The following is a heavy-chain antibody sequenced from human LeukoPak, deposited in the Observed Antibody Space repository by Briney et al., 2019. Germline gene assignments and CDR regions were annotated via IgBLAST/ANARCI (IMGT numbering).Heavy chain of an antibody. J-gene: IGHJ4*02. CDR2: MYTDGST. D-gene: IGHD6-13*01. CDR1: GGSMSSYY. Sequence: SETLSLTCIVPGGSMSSYYWSWIRQPAGKGLEWIGRMYTDGSTNYNPFLNSRVTMSVDTSEKHFSLRLNSVTAADTAVYYCATYDQKLAFDNWGQGTLVTVSS. V-gene: IGHV4-4*07. CDR3: ATYDQKLAFDN.